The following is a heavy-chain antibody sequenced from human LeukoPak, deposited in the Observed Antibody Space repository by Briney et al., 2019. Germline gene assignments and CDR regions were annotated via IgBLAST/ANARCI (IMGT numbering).Heavy chain of an antibody. Sequence: GESLKISCKHSGYSFISHWIAWVRQMPGRGLEWMGIIYPGDSDTRYSPSFQGQVTISADKSISTAYLQWSSLKASDTAMYYCAKQKGYCSSTSCYNHWGQGTLVTVSS. CDR3: AKQKGYCSSTSCYNH. D-gene: IGHD2-2*02. CDR1: GYSFISHW. CDR2: IYPGDSDT. V-gene: IGHV5-51*01. J-gene: IGHJ5*02.